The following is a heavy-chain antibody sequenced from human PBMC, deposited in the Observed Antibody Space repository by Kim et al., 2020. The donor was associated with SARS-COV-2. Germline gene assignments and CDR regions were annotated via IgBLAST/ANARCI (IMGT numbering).Heavy chain of an antibody. J-gene: IGHJ4*02. D-gene: IGHD5-12*01. V-gene: IGHV4-30-2*01. CDR2: IYHSGRA. CDR1: GVSITIDDYS. Sequence: SETLSLTCAVSGVSITIDDYSWSWIRQPPGKGLEWIGYIYHSGRAFYNSSLKSRVAMSVDTSVDQFSLRLSSVTAADTAVYYCAGDRGYGHHDYWGQ. CDR3: AGDRGYGHHDY.